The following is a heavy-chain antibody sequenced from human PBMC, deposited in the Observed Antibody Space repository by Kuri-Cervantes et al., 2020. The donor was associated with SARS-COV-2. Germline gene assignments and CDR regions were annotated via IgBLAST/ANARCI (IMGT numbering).Heavy chain of an antibody. Sequence: SETLSLTCTVSGGSISSGDYYWSWIRQPPGKGLEWIGEINHSGSTNYNPSLKSRVTISLDTSRNQFSLKLSSVTAADSAVYYCARSGYYTRGVNYYHMDGWDKGTTVTVS. D-gene: IGHD3-22*01. CDR2: INHSGST. CDR3: ARSGYYTRGVNYYHMDG. J-gene: IGHJ6*03. CDR1: GGSISSGDYY. V-gene: IGHV4-39*07.